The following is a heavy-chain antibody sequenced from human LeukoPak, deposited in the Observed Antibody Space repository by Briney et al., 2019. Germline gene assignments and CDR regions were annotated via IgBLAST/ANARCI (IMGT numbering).Heavy chain of an antibody. CDR3: ATARGYYPDY. CDR2: IYYSGST. CDR1: GGSISSSSYY. Sequence: SETLSLTCTVSGGSISSSSYYWGWFRQPPGKGLEWIGSIYYSGSTYYNPSLKSRVTISVDTSKNQFSLKLSSVTAADTAVYYCATARGYYPDYWGQGTLVTVSS. J-gene: IGHJ4*02. V-gene: IGHV4-39*07.